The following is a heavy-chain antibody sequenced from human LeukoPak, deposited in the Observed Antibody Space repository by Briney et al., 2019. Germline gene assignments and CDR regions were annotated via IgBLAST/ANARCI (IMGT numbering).Heavy chain of an antibody. CDR3: ARVGRYYGSGSYDNFDY. J-gene: IGHJ4*02. V-gene: IGHV4-31*03. D-gene: IGHD3-10*01. CDR2: IYYSGSTS. Sequence: SETLSLTCTASGGSISSGDYYWSWIRQHPGKGLEWIGYIYYSGSTSYYNPSLKSRVIISVDTSKNQFSLKLSSVTAADTAVYYCARVGRYYGSGSYDNFDYWGQGTLVTVSS. CDR1: GGSISSGDYY.